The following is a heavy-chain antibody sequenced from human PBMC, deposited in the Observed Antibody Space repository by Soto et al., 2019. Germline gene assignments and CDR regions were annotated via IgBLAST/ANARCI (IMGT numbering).Heavy chain of an antibody. J-gene: IGHJ5*02. CDR2: IYYSVST. CDR3: ERGPPRDP. V-gene: IGHV4-31*03. CDR1: GGSISSGGYY. Sequence: QVQLQESGPGLVKPSQTLSLTCTVSGGSISSGGYYWSWIRQHPGQGLEWIGSIYYSVSTFYDPSLKSRVTMSVDTSKDQFSLALRSVTDADAAVYYCERGPPRDPWGQGTLVTVCS.